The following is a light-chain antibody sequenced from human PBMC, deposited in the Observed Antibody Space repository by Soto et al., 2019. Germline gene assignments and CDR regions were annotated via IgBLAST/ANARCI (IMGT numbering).Light chain of an antibody. J-gene: IGLJ1*01. Sequence: QSVLTQPASVSGSPGQSITISCTGTSSDVNDYNYVSWYQQHPGKAPKLMIYEVSNRPSGVSNRFSGSKSGNTASLTISGLQAEDEADYYCGSYTSRSTYVFGTGTKVTVL. V-gene: IGLV2-14*01. CDR2: EVS. CDR3: GSYTSRSTYV. CDR1: SSDVNDYNY.